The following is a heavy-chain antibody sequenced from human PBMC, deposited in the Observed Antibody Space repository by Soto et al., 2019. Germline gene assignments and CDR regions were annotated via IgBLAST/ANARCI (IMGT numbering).Heavy chain of an antibody. CDR1: GFSLSTIGGA. CDR3: AHAFRGSGSDTGDRFDS. D-gene: IGHD3-10*01. J-gene: IGHJ5*01. Sequence: QITLKESGPTLVKPTQTLTLTCSFSGFSLSTIGGAVGWIRQPPGKALEFLALVFWDDDKRYNPSLKSRLTITQDTSKNQVVLTMTNMDPVDTASYYCAHAFRGSGSDTGDRFDSWGQGTLVIVSS. CDR2: VFWDDDK. V-gene: IGHV2-5*02.